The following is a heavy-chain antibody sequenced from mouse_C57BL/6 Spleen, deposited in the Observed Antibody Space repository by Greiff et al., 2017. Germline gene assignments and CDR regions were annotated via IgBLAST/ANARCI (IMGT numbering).Heavy chain of an antibody. CDR3: ASSLLYFDY. CDR2: IHPNSGST. CDR1: GYTFTSYW. D-gene: IGHD2-10*01. J-gene: IGHJ2*01. Sequence: VKLMESGAELVKPGASVKLSCKASGYTFTSYWMHWVKQRPGQGLEWIGMIHPNSGSTNYNEKFKSKATLTVDKSSSTAYMQLSSLKSEDSAVYYCASSLLYFDYWGQGTTLTVSS. V-gene: IGHV1-64*01.